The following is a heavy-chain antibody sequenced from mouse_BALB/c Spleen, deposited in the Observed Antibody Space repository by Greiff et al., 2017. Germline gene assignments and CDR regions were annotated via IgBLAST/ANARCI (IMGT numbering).Heavy chain of an antibody. CDR1: GYTFTSYW. J-gene: IGHJ2*01. Sequence: QVQLKESGAELARPGASVKLSCKASGYTFTSYWMQWVKQRPGQGLEWIGAIYPGDGDTRYTQKFKGKATLTADKSSSTAYMQLSSLASEDSAVYYCARGTKNYFDYWGQGTTLTVSS. CDR3: ARGTKNYFDY. CDR2: IYPGDGDT. D-gene: IGHD2-14*01. V-gene: IGHV1-87*01.